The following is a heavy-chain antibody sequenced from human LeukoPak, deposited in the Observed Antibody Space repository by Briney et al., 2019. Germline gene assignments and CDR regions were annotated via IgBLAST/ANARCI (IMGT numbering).Heavy chain of an antibody. Sequence: GASVKVSCKASGGTFSSYGISWVRQAPGQGLEWMGGIIPIFGTPNYAQKFQGRVTITADESTSTAYMELSSLRSEDTAVYYCAREIGMGAFDYYYYGMDVWGQGTTVTVSS. J-gene: IGHJ6*02. V-gene: IGHV1-69*13. CDR2: IIPIFGTP. D-gene: IGHD3-16*01. CDR3: AREIGMGAFDYYYYGMDV. CDR1: GGTFSSYG.